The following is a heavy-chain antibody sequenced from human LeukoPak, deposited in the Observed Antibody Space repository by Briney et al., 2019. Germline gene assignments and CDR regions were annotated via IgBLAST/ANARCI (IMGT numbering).Heavy chain of an antibody. J-gene: IGHJ4*02. CDR2: SSSSSSYI. D-gene: IGHD3-10*01. Sequence: GGSLRLSCAASGFTFSSYSMNWVRQAPGKGLEWVSSSSSSSSYIYYADSVKGRFTISRDNAKNSLYLQMNSLRAEDTAVYYCARKGVTMVRGVPDYWGQGTLVTVSS. V-gene: IGHV3-21*01. CDR1: GFTFSSYS. CDR3: ARKGVTMVRGVPDY.